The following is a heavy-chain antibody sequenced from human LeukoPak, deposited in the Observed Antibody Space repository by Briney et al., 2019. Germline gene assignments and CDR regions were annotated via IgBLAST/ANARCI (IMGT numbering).Heavy chain of an antibody. CDR2: INPNTAGT. J-gene: IGHJ5*02. Sequence: ASVKVSCKASGYTFTGYYIYWLRRAPGQGLEWIGWINPNTAGTKYAQKFQGRVTMTMDVSINTAYMELSRLRSDDTAVYYCARGHLGYCTNGVCEHWFDPWGQGTLVTVSS. V-gene: IGHV1-2*02. D-gene: IGHD2-8*01. CDR3: ARGHLGYCTNGVCEHWFDP. CDR1: GYTFTGYY.